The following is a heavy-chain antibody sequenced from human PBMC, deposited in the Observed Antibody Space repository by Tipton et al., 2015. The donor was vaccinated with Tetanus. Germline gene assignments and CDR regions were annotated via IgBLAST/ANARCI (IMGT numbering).Heavy chain of an antibody. CDR1: GGSISSGGYY. CDR3: ARDQARGARGWNYFDY. D-gene: IGHD1-26*01. J-gene: IGHJ4*02. V-gene: IGHV4-31*03. Sequence: GLVKPSQTLSLTCTVSGGSISSGGYYWSWIRQHPGKGLEWIGDIYYSGSTYYNPSLKSRVTRSGDTSKNQFSLKLNSVTAADTAVYYCARDQARGARGWNYFDYWGQGTLVTVSS. CDR2: IYYSGST.